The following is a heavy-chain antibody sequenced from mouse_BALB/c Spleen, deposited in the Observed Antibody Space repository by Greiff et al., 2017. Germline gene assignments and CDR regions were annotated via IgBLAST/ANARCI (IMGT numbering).Heavy chain of an antibody. Sequence: EVQGVESGGGLVQPGGSLKLSCAASGFTFSSYTMSWVRQTPEKRLEWVAYISNGGGSTYYPDTVKGRFTISRDNAKNTLYLQMSSLKSEDTAMYDCARYDYDCYAMDYWGQGTSVTVSS. D-gene: IGHD2-4*01. CDR2: ISNGGGST. CDR3: ARYDYDCYAMDY. V-gene: IGHV5-12-2*01. CDR1: GFTFSSYT. J-gene: IGHJ4*01.